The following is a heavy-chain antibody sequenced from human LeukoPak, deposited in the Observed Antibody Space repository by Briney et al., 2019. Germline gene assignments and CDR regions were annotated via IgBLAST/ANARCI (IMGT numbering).Heavy chain of an antibody. V-gene: IGHV1-69*05. CDR2: IIPIFGTA. Sequence: ASVKVSCKASGGTFSSYAISWLRQAPGQGLEWMGGIIPIFGTANYAQKFQGRVTITTDESTSTAYMELSSLRSEDTAVYYCAGDRTMVRGVIIPGFYMDVWGKGTTVTVSS. CDR1: GGTFSSYA. CDR3: AGDRTMVRGVIIPGFYMDV. D-gene: IGHD3-10*01. J-gene: IGHJ6*03.